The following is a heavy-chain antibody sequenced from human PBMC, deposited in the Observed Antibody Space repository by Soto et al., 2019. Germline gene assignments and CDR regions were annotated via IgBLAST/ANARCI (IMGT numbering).Heavy chain of an antibody. CDR1: GGSFSGYY. D-gene: IGHD6-13*01. CDR2: INHSGST. J-gene: IGHJ4*02. V-gene: IGHV4-34*01. CDR3: ARDGGGSSWYYFAS. Sequence: SETLSLTCAVYGGSFSGYYWSWIRQPPGKGLEWIGEINHSGSTNYNPSLKSRVTISVDTSKNQFSLKLSSVTAADMAVYYCARDGGGSSWYYFASWGPGILVTVSS.